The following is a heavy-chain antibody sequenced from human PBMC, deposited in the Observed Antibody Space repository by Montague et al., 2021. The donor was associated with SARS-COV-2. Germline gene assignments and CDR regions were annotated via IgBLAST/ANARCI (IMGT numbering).Heavy chain of an antibody. CDR1: GGSISSYY. V-gene: IGHV4-4*07. CDR3: AREGGITIFGVVIGSPYYYYMDV. CDR2: IYTSGST. J-gene: IGHJ6*03. Sequence: SETLSLTRTVSGGSISSYYWSWIRQPAGKGLEWIGRIYTSGSTNYNPSLKSRVTVSVDTSKNQFSLKLSSVTAADTAVYYCAREGGITIFGVVIGSPYYYYMDVWGKGTTVTVSS. D-gene: IGHD3-3*01.